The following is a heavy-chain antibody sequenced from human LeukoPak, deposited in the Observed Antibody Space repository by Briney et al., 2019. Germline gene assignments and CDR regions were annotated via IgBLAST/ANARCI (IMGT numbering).Heavy chain of an antibody. CDR1: GASISGHY. Sequence: SETLSLTCTVSGASISGHYWTWIRQPPGKELEGIGYISHIGSTNYNPSLKSRVTISVDTSRNQFSLKLTTVTAADTAVYHCARDRISINALDMWGQGTMVTVSS. CDR2: ISHIGST. J-gene: IGHJ3*02. V-gene: IGHV4-59*11. D-gene: IGHD1-14*01. CDR3: ARDRISINALDM.